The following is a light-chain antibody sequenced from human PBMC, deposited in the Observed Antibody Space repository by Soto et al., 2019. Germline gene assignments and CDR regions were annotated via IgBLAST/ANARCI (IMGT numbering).Light chain of an antibody. CDR1: QSVSSF. V-gene: IGKV3-11*01. J-gene: IGKJ4*01. CDR3: QQHTNWPLT. Sequence: ETVLTQSPATLSLSPGEGATLSCRASQSVSSFLAWYRQKPGQAPRLLIYDASNRATGIPARFSGSGSGTDFTLTISSLEPEDFAVYYCQQHTNWPLTFGGGTKVDIK. CDR2: DAS.